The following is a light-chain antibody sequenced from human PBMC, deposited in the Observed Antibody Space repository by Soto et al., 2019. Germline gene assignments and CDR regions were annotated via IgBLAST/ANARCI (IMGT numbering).Light chain of an antibody. V-gene: IGKV3-11*01. J-gene: IGKJ2*01. CDR2: DAS. Sequence: EIVLTQSPATLSLSPGERATLSCRASQSVSKNLAWYQQKPGQAPRPLIYDASNRATGIPARFSGSGSGTDFTLTISSLELEDFAVYYCQQRSNWSPYTFGQGTKLEIK. CDR3: QQRSNWSPYT. CDR1: QSVSKN.